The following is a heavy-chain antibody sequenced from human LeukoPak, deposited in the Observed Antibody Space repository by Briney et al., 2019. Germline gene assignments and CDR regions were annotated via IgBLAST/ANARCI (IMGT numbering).Heavy chain of an antibody. CDR3: ARLESFCGSTCSYL. J-gene: IGHJ4*02. CDR2: ISYSGST. V-gene: IGHV4-59*08. Sequence: SETLSLTCTVSGGSISSFYWSWIRQPPGKGLEWIGYISYSGSTNYSPSLKSRVTISVDTSRNQFSLKLSSVTAADTAVYYCARLESFCGSTCSYLWGQGTLVTVSS. D-gene: IGHD2-2*01. CDR1: GGSISSFY.